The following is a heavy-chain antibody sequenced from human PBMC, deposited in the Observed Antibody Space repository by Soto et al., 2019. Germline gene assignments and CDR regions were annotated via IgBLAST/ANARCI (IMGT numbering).Heavy chain of an antibody. J-gene: IGHJ4*02. CDR1: GGSISSSSYY. CDR3: ASSYGDYVSY. CDR2: IYYSGST. V-gene: IGHV4-39*01. Sequence: SETLSLTCTVSGGSISSSSYYWGWIRQPSGEGLEWIGSIYYSGSTFYNPSLKSRVTISVDTSKNQFSLKLSSVTAADTAVYYCASSYGDYVSYWXQXTLVTVSS. D-gene: IGHD4-17*01.